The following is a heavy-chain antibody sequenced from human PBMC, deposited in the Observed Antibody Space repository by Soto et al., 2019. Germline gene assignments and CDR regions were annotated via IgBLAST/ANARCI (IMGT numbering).Heavy chain of an antibody. D-gene: IGHD2-15*01. V-gene: IGHV3-48*02. J-gene: IGHJ4*02. CDR3: ATSSGVVVAATSLYFDY. CDR1: GFTFSSYS. CDR2: ISSSSTI. Sequence: GGSLRLSCAASGFTFSSYSMNWVRQAPWKGLEWVSYISSSSTIYYADSVQGRFTISGDNAKNSLYLQMNSLRDEDTALYYCATSSGVVVAATSLYFDYWGQGTLVTVSS.